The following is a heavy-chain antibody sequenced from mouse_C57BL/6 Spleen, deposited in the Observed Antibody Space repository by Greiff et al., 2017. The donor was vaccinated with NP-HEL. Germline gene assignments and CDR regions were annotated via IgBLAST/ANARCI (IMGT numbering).Heavy chain of an antibody. CDR3: AREALHYYGSSYGYFDV. D-gene: IGHD1-1*01. J-gene: IGHJ1*03. CDR1: GYTFTSYW. V-gene: IGHV1-53*01. CDR2: INPSNGGT. Sequence: QVQLQQPGTELVKPGASVKLSCKASGYTFTSYWMHWVKQRPGQGLEWIGNINPSNGGTNYNEKFKSKATLTVDKSSSTAYMQLSSLTSEDSAVYYGAREALHYYGSSYGYFDVWGTGTTVTVSS.